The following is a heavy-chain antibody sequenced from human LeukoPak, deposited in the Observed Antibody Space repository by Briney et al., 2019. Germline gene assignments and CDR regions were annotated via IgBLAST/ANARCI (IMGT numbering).Heavy chain of an antibody. V-gene: IGHV3-7*01. D-gene: IGHD3-10*01. CDR1: GLIFSNFG. CDR2: IKKDGSEK. CDR3: ARGGSYNWFDP. J-gene: IGHJ5*02. Sequence: GGSLRLSCAASGLIFSNFGMNWVRQAPGKGLEWVANIKKDGSEKYYVDSVKGRFTISRDNAKNSLYLQMESLRAEDTALYYCARGGSYNWFDPWGQGTLVTVSS.